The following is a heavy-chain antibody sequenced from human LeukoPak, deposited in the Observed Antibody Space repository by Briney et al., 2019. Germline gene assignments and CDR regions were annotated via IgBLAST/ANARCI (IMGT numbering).Heavy chain of an antibody. J-gene: IGHJ4*02. CDR3: ARDLGSGTLLDC. Sequence: GGSLRLSCEASGFSISSYWMHWVRQAPGEGPVWVSLIRSDGTSTSYADSVKGRFTISRDSAKNTLYLQMNSLRAEDTAVYYCARDLGSGTLLDCRGQGTLVTVSS. D-gene: IGHD1-7*01. V-gene: IGHV3-74*01. CDR2: IRSDGTST. CDR1: GFSISSYW.